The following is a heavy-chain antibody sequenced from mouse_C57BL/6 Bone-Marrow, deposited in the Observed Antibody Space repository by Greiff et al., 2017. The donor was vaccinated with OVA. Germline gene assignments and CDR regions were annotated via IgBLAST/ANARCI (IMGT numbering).Heavy chain of an antibody. Sequence: EVQGVESGAELVRPGASVKLSCTASGFNIKDDYMHWVKQRPEQGLEWIGWIDPENGDTEYASKFQGKATITADTSSNTAYLQLSSLTSEDTAVYYCTTRYYYGSSCLFDYWGQGTTLTVSS. CDR3: TTRYYYGSSCLFDY. CDR1: GFNIKDDY. D-gene: IGHD1-1*01. CDR2: IDPENGDT. J-gene: IGHJ2*01. V-gene: IGHV14-4*01.